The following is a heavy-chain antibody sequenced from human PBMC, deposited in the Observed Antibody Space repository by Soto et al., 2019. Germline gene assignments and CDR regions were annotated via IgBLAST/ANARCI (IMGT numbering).Heavy chain of an antibody. CDR3: AKDFSDIWDYRRDFDY. CDR1: GFTFDDYA. J-gene: IGHJ4*02. CDR2: ISWNSGSI. V-gene: IGHV3-9*01. Sequence: GGSLRLSCGASGFTFDDYAMHWVRQAPGKGLEWVSGISWNSGSIAYADSVKGRFTISRDNAKNSLYLQMNSLTPEDTALYYCAKDFSDIWDYRRDFDYWGQGTLVT. D-gene: IGHD1-7*01.